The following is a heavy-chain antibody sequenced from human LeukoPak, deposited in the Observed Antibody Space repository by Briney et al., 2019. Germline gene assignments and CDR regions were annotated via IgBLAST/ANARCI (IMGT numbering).Heavy chain of an antibody. D-gene: IGHD2-21*02. J-gene: IGHJ3*02. Sequence: GGSLRLSCAASGFTFSSYWMSWVRQAPGKGLEWVANIKQDGSEKYYVDSVKGRFTISRDDAKNSLYLQMNSLRAEDTAVYYCARVQYCGGDCYSEAFDIWGQGTMVTVSS. CDR3: ARVQYCGGDCYSEAFDI. CDR1: GFTFSSYW. CDR2: IKQDGSEK. V-gene: IGHV3-7*01.